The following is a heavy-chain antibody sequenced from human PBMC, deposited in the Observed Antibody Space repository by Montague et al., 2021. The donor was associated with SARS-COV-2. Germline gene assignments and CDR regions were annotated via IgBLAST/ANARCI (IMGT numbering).Heavy chain of an antibody. J-gene: IGHJ5*02. D-gene: IGHD2-2*01. CDR3: TIEGHITTICSGCPRNWFDP. Sequence: TLSLTCTLSGDSISRNNLYWTWIRQPAGKGLEWIGRISTTGSPEYNPSLKSLVTLSLDTSKNQFSLRLSSVTAADTAMYYCTIEGHITTICSGCPRNWFDPWGQGTLVTASS. V-gene: IGHV4-61*02. CDR2: ISTTGSP. CDR1: GDSISRNNLY.